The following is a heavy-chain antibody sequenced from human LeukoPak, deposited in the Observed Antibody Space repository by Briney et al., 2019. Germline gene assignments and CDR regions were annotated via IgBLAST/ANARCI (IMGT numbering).Heavy chain of an antibody. D-gene: IGHD2-21*01. CDR2: IKQDGSEK. J-gene: IGHJ6*02. CDR3: ATFVRRYYYYGMDV. CDR1: GLTFSSYW. V-gene: IGHV3-7*01. Sequence: HTGGSLRLSCAASGLTFSSYWMSWVRQAPGKGLEWVANIKQDGSEKYYVDSVKGRFTISRDNAKNSLYLQMNSLRAEDTAVYYCATFVRRYYYYGMDVWGQGTTVTVSS.